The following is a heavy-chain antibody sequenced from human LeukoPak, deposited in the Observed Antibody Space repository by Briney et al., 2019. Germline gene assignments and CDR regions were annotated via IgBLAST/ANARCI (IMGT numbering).Heavy chain of an antibody. CDR2: IKTDGSQK. CDR1: GFTFSKYW. V-gene: IGHV3-7*01. J-gene: IGHJ4*02. D-gene: IGHD3-16*02. Sequence: GGSLRLSCEASGFTFSKYWMTWVRQAPGKGLEWVANIKTDGSQKYYVDSVKGRFSISRDNAKNSLYLQMNSLRAEDTAVYYCARDPYNYVWGTYRYTSQPFDYWGQGTLVTVSS. CDR3: ARDPYNYVWGTYRYTSQPFDY.